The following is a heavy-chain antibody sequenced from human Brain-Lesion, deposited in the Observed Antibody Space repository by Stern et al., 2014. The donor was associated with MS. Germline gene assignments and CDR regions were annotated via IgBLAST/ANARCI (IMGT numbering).Heavy chain of an antibody. J-gene: IGHJ6*02. D-gene: IGHD2-2*01. CDR1: GGSISSGGYY. Sequence: QLQLQESGPGLVKPSQTLSLSCTVSGGSISSGGYYWSWIRQPAGQGLEWIGRIFKSGSTSYNPSLKSRVTISIDNSQNQLSLWLTPMTAADTAVYYCARGRVVPGFQYYATDVWGQGTTVIVSS. CDR2: IFKSGST. V-gene: IGHV4-61*02. CDR3: ARGRVVPGFQYYATDV.